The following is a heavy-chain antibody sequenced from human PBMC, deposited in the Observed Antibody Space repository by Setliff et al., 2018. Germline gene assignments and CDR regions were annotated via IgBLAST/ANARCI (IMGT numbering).Heavy chain of an antibody. CDR1: GFTVSSFS. J-gene: IGHJ6*02. V-gene: IGHV3-30*03. Sequence: GGSLRLSCAASGFTVSSFSMHWVRKAPVKGLDWVATLSDDGSSDFYADSVRGRFTISRDNANNSVFLQMNSLRADDTAVYYCARDGVYYAMDVWGQGTTVTVSS. CDR2: LSDDGSSD. CDR3: ARDGVYYAMDV.